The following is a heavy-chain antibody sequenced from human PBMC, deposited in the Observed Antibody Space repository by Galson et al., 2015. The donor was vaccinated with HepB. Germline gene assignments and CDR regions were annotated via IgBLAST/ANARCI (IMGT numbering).Heavy chain of an antibody. CDR3: ASVEGNGYYYYGMDV. J-gene: IGHJ6*02. D-gene: IGHD1-1*01. CDR1: GGSISSGDYY. Sequence: TLSLTCTVSGGSISSGDYYWSWIRQPPGKGLEWIGYIYYSGSTYYNPSLKSRVTVSVDTSKNQFSLKLSSVTAADTAVYYCASVEGNGYYYYGMDVWGQGTTVTVSS. CDR2: IYYSGST. V-gene: IGHV4-30-4*01.